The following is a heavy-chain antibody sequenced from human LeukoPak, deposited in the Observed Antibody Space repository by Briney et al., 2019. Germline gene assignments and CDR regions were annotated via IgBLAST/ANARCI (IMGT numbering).Heavy chain of an antibody. J-gene: IGHJ4*02. CDR2: IDTDGSST. D-gene: IGHD6-19*01. CDR1: GFTLSSYW. V-gene: IGHV3-74*01. CDR3: AREEWLALDY. Sequence: GGSLRLSCAASGFTLSSYWMRWVRQAPGKGLVWVSRIDTDGSSTNYADSVKGRFTMSRDNAKNTLYLQMNSLRAEYTAVYYCAREEWLALDYWGQGTLVTVSS.